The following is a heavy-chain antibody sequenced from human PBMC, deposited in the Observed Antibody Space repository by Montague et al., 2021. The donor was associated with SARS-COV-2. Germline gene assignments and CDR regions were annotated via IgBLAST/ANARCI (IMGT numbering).Heavy chain of an antibody. V-gene: IGHV4-59*08. CDR3: ARYYERSLDV. CDR2: IFKDGDI. CDR1: GGSITNDD. Sequence: SETLSLTCTVSGGSITNDDWSWIRQPPGEGLEWIVNIFKDGDIXXXPSLRSRVIISVDTSKSQFSLKVTSVTAADTAAYYCARYYERSLDVWGQGTTVTVSS. J-gene: IGHJ6*02. D-gene: IGHD3-16*01.